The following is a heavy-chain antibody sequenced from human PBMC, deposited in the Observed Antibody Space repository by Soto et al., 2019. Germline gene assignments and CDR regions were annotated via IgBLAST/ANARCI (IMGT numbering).Heavy chain of an antibody. Sequence: EVQLVESGGALVQRGASLRLSCVASGFTFSVYSMNWVRQAPGKGLEWFSYITSDTKTIKYADSVKGRFTISRDNAKNSVYLQMNSLRDEDTAVYYCARSVEGHFDYWGQGTVVTVSS. CDR2: ITSDTKTI. V-gene: IGHV3-48*02. CDR3: ARSVEGHFDY. D-gene: IGHD6-19*01. CDR1: GFTFSVYS. J-gene: IGHJ4*02.